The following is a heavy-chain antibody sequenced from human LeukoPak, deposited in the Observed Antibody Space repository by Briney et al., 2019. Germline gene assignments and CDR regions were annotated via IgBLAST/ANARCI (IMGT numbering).Heavy chain of an antibody. Sequence: PGGSLRLSRAASGFTFSSYAMSWVRQAPGKGLEWVSAISGSGGSTYYADSVKGRFTISRDNSKNTLYLQMNSLRAEDTAVYYCAKDGDYDYVWGSYRPTGWFDPWGQGTLVTVSS. CDR3: AKDGDYDYVWGSYRPTGWFDP. CDR2: ISGSGGST. J-gene: IGHJ5*02. D-gene: IGHD3-16*02. CDR1: GFTFSSYA. V-gene: IGHV3-23*01.